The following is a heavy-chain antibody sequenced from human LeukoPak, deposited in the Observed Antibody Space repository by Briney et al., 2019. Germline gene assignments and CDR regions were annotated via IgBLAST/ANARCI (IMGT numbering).Heavy chain of an antibody. CDR1: GGSISSGDYY. V-gene: IGHV4-30-4*08. D-gene: IGHD1-26*01. J-gene: IGHJ3*02. Sequence: PSQTLSLTCTVSGGSISSGDYYWSWIRQPPGKGLEWIGYIYYSGSTYYNPSLKSRVTISVDTSKNQFSLKLSSVTAADTAVYYCAREESDSGSYYYRADAFDIWGQGTMVTVSS. CDR3: AREESDSGSYYYRADAFDI. CDR2: IYYSGST.